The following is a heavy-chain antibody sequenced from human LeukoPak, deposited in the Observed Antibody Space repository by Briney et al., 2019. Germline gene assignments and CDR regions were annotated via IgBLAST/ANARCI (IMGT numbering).Heavy chain of an antibody. J-gene: IGHJ4*02. CDR1: GYSLSDLS. CDR2: FDSENNKM. V-gene: IGHV1-24*01. D-gene: IGHD6-19*01. CDR3: ATDRVYRSSGRSWGLFDY. Sequence: GASVKVSCKISGYSLSDLSIHWVREAPGEGLEWMGGFDSENNKMVYSQKFQGRVTMPADTSAPTPYMELTSLRSEDTALYFCATDRVYRSSGRSWGLFDYWGQGTLVIVSS.